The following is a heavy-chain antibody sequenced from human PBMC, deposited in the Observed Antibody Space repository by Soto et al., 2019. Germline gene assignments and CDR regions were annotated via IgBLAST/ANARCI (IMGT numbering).Heavy chain of an antibody. CDR2: IYASGSP. V-gene: IGHV4-59*01. CDR3: ARDMHAGFTHYFDP. CDR1: GVSISVYY. D-gene: IGHD1-26*01. J-gene: IGHJ5*02. Sequence: SDTLSLTYTISGVSISVYYWSWVRHPPGHELEWIGYIYASGSPYYNPSLRSRVTISADTSKNQISLKLTSMTAADTAVYYCARDMHAGFTHYFDPWGQGTLVTVSS.